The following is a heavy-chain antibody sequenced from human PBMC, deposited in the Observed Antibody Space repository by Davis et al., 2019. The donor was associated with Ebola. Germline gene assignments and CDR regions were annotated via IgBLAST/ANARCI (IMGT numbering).Heavy chain of an antibody. V-gene: IGHV4-31*03. Sequence: PSETLSLTCTVSGGSISSGGYYWSWIRQHPGKGLEWIGYIYYSGSTYYNPSLKSRVTISVDTSKNQFSLKLSSVTAADTAVYYCAREGYCSSTSCYTGPLGYWGQGTLVTVSS. D-gene: IGHD2-2*02. CDR3: AREGYCSSTSCYTGPLGY. CDR1: GGSISSGGYY. J-gene: IGHJ4*02. CDR2: IYYSGST.